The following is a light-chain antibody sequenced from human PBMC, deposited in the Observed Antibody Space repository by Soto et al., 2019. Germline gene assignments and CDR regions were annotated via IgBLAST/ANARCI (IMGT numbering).Light chain of an antibody. J-gene: IGKJ5*01. CDR1: QIVGGDT. V-gene: IGKV3-20*01. CDR2: GAS. CDR3: QQYHWAPDT. Sequence: ELVLTQSPGTLSLSPGARATLSCRASQIVGGDTLAWFQQRPGQAPRLAIYGASNRAAGIPDRFSGSGSGTDLTLTVSRLEPEDCAVYDGQQYHWAPDTFGQGTRLEIK.